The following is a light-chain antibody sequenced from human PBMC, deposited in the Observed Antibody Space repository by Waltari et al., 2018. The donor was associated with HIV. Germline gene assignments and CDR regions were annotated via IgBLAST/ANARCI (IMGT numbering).Light chain of an antibody. V-gene: IGLV4-69*01. J-gene: IGLJ3*02. CDR3: QTWDTGIRV. CDR1: SGHSNYD. Sequence: QLVLTQSPSASASLGASVKFTCTLSSGHSNYDIAWPQQQPEKGPRYWMKLNSDGSHSKGGGIPDRFSGSSSGAERYLTISSLQSEDEADYYCQTWDTGIRVFGGGTKLTVL. CDR2: LNSDGSH.